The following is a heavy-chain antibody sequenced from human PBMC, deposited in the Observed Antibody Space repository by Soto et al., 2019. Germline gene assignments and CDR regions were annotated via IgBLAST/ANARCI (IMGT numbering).Heavy chain of an antibody. J-gene: IGHJ4*02. Sequence: QVQLVESGGGVVQPGRSLRLSCAASGFTFSSYGMHWVRQAPGKGLEWVAVISYDGSNKYYADSVKGRFTISRDNSKNARDLLMISLSAEDPAVYCGAKYGGNSGFDYWGQGTLVPVS. CDR3: AKYGGNSGFDY. CDR1: GFTFSSYG. V-gene: IGHV3-30*18. CDR2: ISYDGSNK. D-gene: IGHD2-21*02.